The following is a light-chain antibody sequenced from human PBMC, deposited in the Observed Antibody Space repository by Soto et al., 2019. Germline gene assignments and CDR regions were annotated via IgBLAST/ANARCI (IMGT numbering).Light chain of an antibody. CDR3: QQYYSTPFT. CDR2: WAS. Sequence: DIVMTQSPDSLAVSLGERATINCKSSQSVLYSSNNKNYLAWYQQKPGQPPKMVIYWASTRESGVPDRFSGSGSGTDFTLTISSVQAEDVAVYYCQQYYSTPFTFGPGTKVDIK. J-gene: IGKJ3*01. V-gene: IGKV4-1*01. CDR1: QSVLYSSNNKNY.